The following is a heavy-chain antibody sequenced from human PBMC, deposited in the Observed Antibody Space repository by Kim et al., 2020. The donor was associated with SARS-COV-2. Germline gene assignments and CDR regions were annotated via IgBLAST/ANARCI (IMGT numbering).Heavy chain of an antibody. V-gene: IGHV4-59*01. Sequence: KSRVTISVDTSKNQFSLKLSSVTAADTAVYYCARDGSGSYPYYYYYGMDVWGQGTTVTVSS. CDR3: ARDGSGSYPYYYYYGMDV. J-gene: IGHJ6*02. D-gene: IGHD1-26*01.